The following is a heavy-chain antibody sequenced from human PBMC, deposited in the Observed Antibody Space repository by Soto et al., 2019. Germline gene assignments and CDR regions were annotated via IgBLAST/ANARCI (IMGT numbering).Heavy chain of an antibody. CDR2: IDPRSGGT. D-gene: IGHD3-10*01. CDR1: GYPFTTYY. CDR3: ATDDYGIFPY. Sequence: HVQLVQSGTEVKKPGASVRVSCMVSGYPFTTYYIHWVRQAPGQGLEWMGWIDPRSGGTVYEPKFQGRVTMTRDTSISTVYMDLSGLTSDDTALYDCATDDYGIFPYWGQGSLVTVSS. V-gene: IGHV1-2*02. J-gene: IGHJ4*02.